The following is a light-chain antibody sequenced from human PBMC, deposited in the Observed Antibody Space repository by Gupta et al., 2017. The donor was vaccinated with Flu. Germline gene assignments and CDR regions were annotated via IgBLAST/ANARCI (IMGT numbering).Light chain of an antibody. J-gene: IGKJ1*01. CDR1: QIIANN. Sequence: GERATLSCRARQIIANNLAWFQQRPGQAPRLLIYGASTRGTTIPARFSGSGSGTDFTLTISSLQSEDFAVYYCQQYHNWPRTFGPGTKVEVK. CDR3: QQYHNWPRT. V-gene: IGKV3-15*01. CDR2: GAS.